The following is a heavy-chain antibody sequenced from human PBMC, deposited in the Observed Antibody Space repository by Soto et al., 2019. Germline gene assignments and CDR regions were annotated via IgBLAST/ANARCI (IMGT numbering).Heavy chain of an antibody. J-gene: IGHJ4*02. D-gene: IGHD4-17*01. CDR3: ARERATGDSYFEF. CDR2: IYPSDSDT. CDR1: GYNFATYW. V-gene: IGHV5-51*01. Sequence: GESLKISCQASGYNFATYWIGWVRQMPGKGLEWMAIIYPSDSDTRYSPSFPGQVTISADKSISTTYLQWSSLKASDTAMYYCARERATGDSYFEFWGQGTLVTVSS.